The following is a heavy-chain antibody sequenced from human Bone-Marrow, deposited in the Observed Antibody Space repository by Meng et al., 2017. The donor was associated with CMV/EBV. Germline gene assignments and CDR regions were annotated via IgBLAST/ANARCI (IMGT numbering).Heavy chain of an antibody. CDR1: GFTFSSYG. J-gene: IGHJ4*02. Sequence: GGSRRLSCASSGFTFSSYGMHWVRQAPGKGLEWVAFIRYDGSNKYYADSVKGRFTISRDNSKNTLYLQMNSLRAEDTAVYYCANLGGDYDSSGYQRLRGGTFDYCGQGTLVTVSS. CDR3: ANLGGDYDSSGYQRLRGGTFDY. CDR2: IRYDGSNK. V-gene: IGHV3-30*02. D-gene: IGHD3-22*01.